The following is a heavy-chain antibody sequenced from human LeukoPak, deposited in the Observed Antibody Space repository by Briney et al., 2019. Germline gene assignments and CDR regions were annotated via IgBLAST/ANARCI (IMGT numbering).Heavy chain of an antibody. J-gene: IGHJ4*02. CDR3: AKDFGGYSSSYFDY. D-gene: IGHD6-6*01. Sequence: GGSLRLSCAAPGFTFSSYAMSWVRRAPGKGLEWVSGISWNSGSIGYADSVKGRFTISRDNAKNSLYLQMNSLRAEDMALYYCAKDFGGYSSSYFDYWGQGTLVTVSS. CDR1: GFTFSSYA. CDR2: ISWNSGSI. V-gene: IGHV3-9*03.